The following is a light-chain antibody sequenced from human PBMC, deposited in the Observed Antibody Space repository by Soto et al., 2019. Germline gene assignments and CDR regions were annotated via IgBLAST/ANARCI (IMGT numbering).Light chain of an antibody. CDR2: EVS. CDR3: SSYAGSNNVV. Sequence: QSALTQPPSASGSPGQSVTISCTGTSSDVGGYNYVSWYQQHPGKAPKLMIYEVSKRPSGVPDRFSGSKSGNTASLTVSALQAEDEADYYCSSYAGSNNVVFGGGTKVTVL. V-gene: IGLV2-8*01. CDR1: SSDVGGYNY. J-gene: IGLJ3*02.